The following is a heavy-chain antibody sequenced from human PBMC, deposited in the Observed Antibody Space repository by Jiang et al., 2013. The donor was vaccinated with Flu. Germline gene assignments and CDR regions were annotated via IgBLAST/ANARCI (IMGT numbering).Heavy chain of an antibody. CDR1: GGSVTSATYY. D-gene: IGHD3-10*01. Sequence: GLVKPSETLSLTCTVSGGSVTSATYYWSWIRQPPGKGLEWIGYISYSGSTNYNPSLKSRVTISLDTSKNHLSLNLRSVTAADTAVYYCASVEDYYGAFDIWGQGTMATVSS. J-gene: IGHJ3*02. CDR2: ISYSGST. V-gene: IGHV4-61*03. CDR3: ASVEDYYGAFDI.